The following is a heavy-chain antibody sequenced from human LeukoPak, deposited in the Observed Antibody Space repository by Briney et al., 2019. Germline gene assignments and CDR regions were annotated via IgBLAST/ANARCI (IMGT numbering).Heavy chain of an antibody. CDR2: ISAYNGNT. J-gene: IGHJ4*02. V-gene: IGHV1-18*01. D-gene: IGHD4-23*01. Sequence: ASVKVSCKASGYTFTSYGISWVRQAPGQGLEWMGWISAYNGNTNYAQKFQGRVTMTRNTSISTAYMELSSLRSEDTAVYYCARGSARRTYGGNYLSYWGQGTLVTVSS. CDR1: GYTFTSYG. CDR3: ARGSARRTYGGNYLSY.